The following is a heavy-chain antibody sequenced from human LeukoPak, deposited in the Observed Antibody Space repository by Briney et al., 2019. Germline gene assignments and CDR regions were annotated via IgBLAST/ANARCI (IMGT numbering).Heavy chain of an antibody. Sequence: GGSLRLSCEASGFTFSSYAMHWVRQAPGKGLEWVAIISCDGSYKYYEDSVEGRFTISRDNSKNTLYLQMNSLRAEDTAVYYCARDWNAGGYYFDYWGQGTLVTVSS. V-gene: IGHV3-30*04. D-gene: IGHD1-1*01. CDR3: ARDWNAGGYYFDY. CDR2: ISCDGSYK. J-gene: IGHJ4*02. CDR1: GFTFSSYA.